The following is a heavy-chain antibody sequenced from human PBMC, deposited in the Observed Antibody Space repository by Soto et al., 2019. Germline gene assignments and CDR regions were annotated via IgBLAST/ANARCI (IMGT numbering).Heavy chain of an antibody. J-gene: IGHJ3*02. CDR2: ISGSGGST. CDR3: AKVRGLAYCGGDCYSPDAFDI. CDR1: GFTFSSYA. Sequence: GGSLRLSCAASGFTFSSYAMSWVRQAPGKGLEWVSAISGSGGSTYYADSVKGRFTISRDNSKNTLYLQMNSLRAEDTAVYYCAKVRGLAYCGGDCYSPDAFDIWGQGTMVTVSS. D-gene: IGHD2-21*02. V-gene: IGHV3-23*01.